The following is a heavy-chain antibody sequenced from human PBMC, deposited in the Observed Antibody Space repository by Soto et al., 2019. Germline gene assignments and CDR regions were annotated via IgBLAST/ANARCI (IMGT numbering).Heavy chain of an antibody. Sequence: QLQLQESGPGLVKPSETLSLTCTLSGGSISSFNYFWGWIRQPPGKGLEWIGSLYYSGNTYYNPSLQSRVTISVDTSKKQCTLTLRSVTAADTAVYYCARGGGSTFNWFDPWGQGTLVTVSP. V-gene: IGHV4-39*01. CDR1: GGSISSFNYF. CDR3: ARGGGSTFNWFDP. D-gene: IGHD2-15*01. J-gene: IGHJ5*02. CDR2: LYYSGNT.